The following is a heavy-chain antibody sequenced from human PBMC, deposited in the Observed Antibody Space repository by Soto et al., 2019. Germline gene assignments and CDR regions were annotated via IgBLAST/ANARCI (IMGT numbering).Heavy chain of an antibody. D-gene: IGHD2-2*01. CDR3: TRHADLGYCSSSSCYDFDY. J-gene: IGHJ4*02. CDR1: GLTFSGST. V-gene: IGHV3-73*01. Sequence: GGSLRLSCAASGLTFSGSTMHCVRQASGKGLEWVGRIRSKGNNYATEYGASVKGRFTISRDDSKNTAYLQMNSLKTEDTAVYYCTRHADLGYCSSSSCYDFDYWGQGTLVTVSS. CDR2: IRSKGNNYAT.